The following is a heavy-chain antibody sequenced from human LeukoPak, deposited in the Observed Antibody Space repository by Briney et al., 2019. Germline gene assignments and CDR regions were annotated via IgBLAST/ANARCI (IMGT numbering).Heavy chain of an antibody. V-gene: IGHV4-39*07. CDR2: LYYSGST. Sequence: SGTLSLTCTVAGDSISSSTSYWAWIRQSPGTGLEWIGSLYYSGSTYYNTSLKSRLTISIDTSKNQFSLRLRSVTAADTAVYFCARVSSVWVNDYYYYMDVWGKGTTVTVSS. CDR3: ARVSSVWVNDYYYYMDV. D-gene: IGHD1-1*01. CDR1: GDSISSSTSY. J-gene: IGHJ6*03.